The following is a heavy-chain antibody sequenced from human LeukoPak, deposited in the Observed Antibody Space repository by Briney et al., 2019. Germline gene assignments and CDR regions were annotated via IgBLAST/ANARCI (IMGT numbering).Heavy chain of an antibody. CDR1: GASISGSGYY. J-gene: IGHJ4*02. D-gene: IGHD6-13*01. CDR2: IYNSGST. V-gene: IGHV4-61*08. CDR3: ARGGVAAAGRTSDL. Sequence: SETLSLTCAVSGASISGSGYYLGWIRQPPGKGLEWIGYIYNSGSTNYNPSLKSRVTISLDTSKNQFSLKLISVTAADTDVYYCARGGVAAAGRTSDLWGEGTLVTVSS.